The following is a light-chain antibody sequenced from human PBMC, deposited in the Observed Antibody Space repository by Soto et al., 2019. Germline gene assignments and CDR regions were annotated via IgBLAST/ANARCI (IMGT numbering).Light chain of an antibody. J-gene: IGLJ1*01. CDR1: SNDVGGYNY. CDR2: DVS. Sequence: QSALTQPASVSGSPGQSITISCTGTSNDVGGYNYVSWYQQHPGKAPKLMIFDVSNRPSGVSNRFSGSKSGNTASLTISGLQAEDEADYYCSSYTSSSTLYVFGTGTKVTV. CDR3: SSYTSSSTLYV. V-gene: IGLV2-14*01.